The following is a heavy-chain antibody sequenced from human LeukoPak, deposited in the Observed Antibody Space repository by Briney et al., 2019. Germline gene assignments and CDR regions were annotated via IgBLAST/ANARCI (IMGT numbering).Heavy chain of an antibody. J-gene: IGHJ4*02. CDR3: ASPDFWSGYSDY. V-gene: IGHV3-48*04. CDR1: GFTFSSYS. Sequence: GGSLRLSCAASGFTFSSYSMNWVRQAPGKGLEWVSYISGSSATIYYVDSVKGRFTISRDNAKNSLYLQMNSLRAEDTAVYYCASPDFWSGYSDYWGQGTLVTVSS. CDR2: ISGSSATI. D-gene: IGHD3-3*01.